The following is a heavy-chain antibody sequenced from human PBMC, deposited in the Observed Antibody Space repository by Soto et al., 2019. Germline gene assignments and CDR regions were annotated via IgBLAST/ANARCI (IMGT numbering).Heavy chain of an antibody. V-gene: IGHV1-46*04. CDR2: INPSGGSA. Sequence: QVQLVQSGAEVKKPGASVKISCKASGYSFTIYYVHWVRQAPGQGLEWMGKINPSGGSATYAKNLRGRGSMTRDTSTSTVHMEVSSLTSEDTAVYYCARQEGYNNYAELFDPWGQGTLVTVSS. CDR1: GYSFTIYY. J-gene: IGHJ5*02. CDR3: ARQEGYNNYAELFDP. D-gene: IGHD4-4*01.